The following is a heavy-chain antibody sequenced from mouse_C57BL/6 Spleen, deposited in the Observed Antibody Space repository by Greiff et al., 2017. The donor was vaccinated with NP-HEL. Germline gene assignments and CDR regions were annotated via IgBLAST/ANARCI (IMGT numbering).Heavy chain of an antibody. CDR3: AREGGYAMDY. CDR2: INYDGSST. CDR1: GFTFSDYY. V-gene: IGHV5-16*01. J-gene: IGHJ4*01. Sequence: DVQLVESEGGLVQPGSSMKLSCTASGFTFSDYYMAWVRQVPEKGLEWVANINYDGSSTYYLDSLKSRFIISRDNAKNILYLQMSSLKSEDTATYYCAREGGYAMDYWGQGTSVTVSS.